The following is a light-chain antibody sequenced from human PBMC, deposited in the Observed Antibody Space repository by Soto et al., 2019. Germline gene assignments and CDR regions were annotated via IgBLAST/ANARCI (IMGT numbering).Light chain of an antibody. CDR3: QTWDTGIRV. V-gene: IGLV4-69*01. J-gene: IGLJ2*01. Sequence: QPVLTQSPSASASLGASVKLTCTLSSGHSNYVIAWHQQQPEKGPRYLMKLKSDGSHSKGDGIPDRFSGSSSGAERYLTISSLQSEDEADYYCQTWDTGIRVFGGGTKVTVL. CDR1: SGHSNYV. CDR2: LKSDGSH.